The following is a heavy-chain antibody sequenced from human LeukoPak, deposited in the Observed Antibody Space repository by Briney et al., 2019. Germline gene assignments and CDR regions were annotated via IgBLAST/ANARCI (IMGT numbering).Heavy chain of an antibody. J-gene: IGHJ5*02. Sequence: SETLSLTCAVYGGSFSGYYWSWIRQPPGKGLEWIGEINHSGSTNYNPSLKSRVTISVDTSKNQFSLKLSSVTAADTAVYYCARGGQRIITMVRGVIITRGWFGPWGQGTLVTVSS. CDR3: ARGGQRIITMVRGVIITRGWFGP. CDR2: INHSGST. D-gene: IGHD3-10*01. V-gene: IGHV4-34*01. CDR1: GGSFSGYY.